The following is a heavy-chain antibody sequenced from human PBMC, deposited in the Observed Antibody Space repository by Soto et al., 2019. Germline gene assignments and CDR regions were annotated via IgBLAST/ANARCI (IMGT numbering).Heavy chain of an antibody. V-gene: IGHV3-74*01. CDR3: ARDTDGLQY. CDR1: GLIFSNYM. CDR2: INTDGSIT. J-gene: IGHJ4*02. Sequence: GGSLRLSCAASGLIFSNYMMHWVRQAPGKGLVWVSRINTDGSITDYADSVKGRFTVSRDNPKNTLYLQMNSLRAEDTAVYYCARDTDGLQYWGQGTLVTVSS.